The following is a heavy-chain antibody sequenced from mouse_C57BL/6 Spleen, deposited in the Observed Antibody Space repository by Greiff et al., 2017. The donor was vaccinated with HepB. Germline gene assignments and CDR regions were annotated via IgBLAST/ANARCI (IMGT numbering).Heavy chain of an antibody. CDR2: INPSSGYT. Sequence: VQLQQSGAELARPGASVKMSCKASGYTFTSYTMHWVKQRPGQGLEWIGYINPSSGYTKYNQKFKDKATLTADKYSSTAYMQLSSLTSEDSAVYYCARETVVDWYFDVWGTGTTVTVSS. CDR1: GYTFTSYT. J-gene: IGHJ1*03. V-gene: IGHV1-4*01. CDR3: ARETVVDWYFDV. D-gene: IGHD1-1*01.